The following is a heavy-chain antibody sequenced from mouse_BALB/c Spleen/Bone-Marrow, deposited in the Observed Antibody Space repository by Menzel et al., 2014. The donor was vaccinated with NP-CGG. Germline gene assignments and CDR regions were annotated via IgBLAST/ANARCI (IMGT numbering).Heavy chain of an antibody. CDR2: IYPGDGDS. Sequence: VMLVESGPELVKPGASVKISCKASGYAFSSSWMNWVKQRPGQGLEWIGRIYPGDGDSNYNVKFKGKATLTADKSSSTAYMQLSSLTSLDSAVYFCARDLSQYSGYWYFDVWGAGTTVTVSS. J-gene: IGHJ1*01. CDR3: ARDLSQYSGYWYFDV. CDR1: GYAFSSSW. V-gene: IGHV1-82*01. D-gene: IGHD5-1*01.